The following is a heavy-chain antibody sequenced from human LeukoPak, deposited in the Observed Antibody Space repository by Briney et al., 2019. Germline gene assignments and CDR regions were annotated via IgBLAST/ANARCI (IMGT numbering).Heavy chain of an antibody. CDR1: GFTFSSYE. CDR2: ISGSSGYI. D-gene: IGHD6-13*01. Sequence: GGSLRLSCAASGFTFSSYEMNWVRQAPGKGLEWVSSISGSSGYIYYADSVKGRFTVSRDNAKNSLYLQMNSLRAEDTAVYYCARRVATANDAFDIWGQGTMVTVSS. J-gene: IGHJ3*02. CDR3: ARRVATANDAFDI. V-gene: IGHV3-21*01.